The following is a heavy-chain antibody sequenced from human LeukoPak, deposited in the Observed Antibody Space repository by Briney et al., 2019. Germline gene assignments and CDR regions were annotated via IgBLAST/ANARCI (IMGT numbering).Heavy chain of an antibody. Sequence: GGSLRLSCAASGFTVSSNYMSWVRQAPGKGLEWVSVIYSGGSTYYADSVKGRFTTSRDNSKNTLYLQMNSLRAEDTAVYYCARGRRDGYNYDWFDPWGQGTLVTVSS. CDR2: IYSGGST. J-gene: IGHJ5*02. V-gene: IGHV3-66*01. CDR1: GFTVSSNY. CDR3: ARGRRDGYNYDWFDP. D-gene: IGHD5-24*01.